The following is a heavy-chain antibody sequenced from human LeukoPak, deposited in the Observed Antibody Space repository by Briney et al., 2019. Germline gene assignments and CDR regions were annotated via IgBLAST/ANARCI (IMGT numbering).Heavy chain of an antibody. CDR3: AKLLYYYDSSGYSSPGPFDY. Sequence: GGSLRLSCAASGFTFDNFAMHWVRQAPGKGLEWVSGITWNSRVKTYTPSVKGRFTISRDNSKNTLYLQMNSLRAEDTAVYYCAKLLYYYDSSGYSSPGPFDYWGQGTLVTVSS. J-gene: IGHJ4*02. D-gene: IGHD3-22*01. V-gene: IGHV3-9*01. CDR2: ITWNSRVK. CDR1: GFTFDNFA.